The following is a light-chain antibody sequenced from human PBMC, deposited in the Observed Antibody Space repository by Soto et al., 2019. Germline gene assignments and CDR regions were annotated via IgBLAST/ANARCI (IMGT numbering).Light chain of an antibody. CDR2: GAS. V-gene: IGKV3-15*01. Sequence: EIVMTQSPATLSVSPGERATLSCRASQSVSNNLAWYQKKPGQAPRLLIYGASTRATGIPVRFSGSGSGTEVTLTISSLQSEDFAFYYCQQYNNWWTFGQGTRVEIK. CDR3: QQYNNWWT. CDR1: QSVSNN. J-gene: IGKJ1*01.